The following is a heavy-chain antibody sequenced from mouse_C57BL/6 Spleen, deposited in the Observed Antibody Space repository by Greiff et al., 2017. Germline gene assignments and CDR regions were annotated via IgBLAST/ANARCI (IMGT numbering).Heavy chain of an antibody. Sequence: QVQLQQPGAELVKPGASVKLSCKASGYTFTSYWMHWVKQRPGRGLEWIGRIAPNSGGTKYNEKFKSKATLTVDKPSSTAYMQLSSLTSEDSAVYYCARLDYYGSSDFDYWGQGTTLTVSS. J-gene: IGHJ2*01. CDR2: IAPNSGGT. V-gene: IGHV1-72*01. CDR3: ARLDYYGSSDFDY. CDR1: GYTFTSYW. D-gene: IGHD1-1*01.